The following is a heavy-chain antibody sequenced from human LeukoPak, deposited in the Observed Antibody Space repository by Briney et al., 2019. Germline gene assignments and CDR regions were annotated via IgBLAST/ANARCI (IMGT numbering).Heavy chain of an antibody. D-gene: IGHD2-15*01. Sequence: PSETLSLTCAVYGGSFSGYYWSWIRQPPGKGLEWIGEINHSGSTNYNPSLKSRVTISVDTSKNQFSLKLSSVTAADTAVYYCARLPPRYCSGGSCQTNFDYWGQGTLVTVSS. J-gene: IGHJ4*02. CDR3: ARLPPRYCSGGSCQTNFDY. CDR1: GGSFSGYY. CDR2: INHSGST. V-gene: IGHV4-34*01.